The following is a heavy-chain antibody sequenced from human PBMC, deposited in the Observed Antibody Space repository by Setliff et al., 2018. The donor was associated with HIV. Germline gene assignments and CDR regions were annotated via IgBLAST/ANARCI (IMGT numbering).Heavy chain of an antibody. D-gene: IGHD4-4*01. J-gene: IGHJ4*02. Sequence: GGSLRLSCAASGFTLSSTYMAWVRQAPGKGLEWVSTIYSDGSTYHADSVNGRFTISRDNSKNTLYLQMNSLRTEDTAVYYCAKEGSNWYPPNYFDYWGQGTLVTVSS. CDR3: AKEGSNWYPPNYFDY. CDR2: IYSDGST. CDR1: GFTLSSTY. V-gene: IGHV3-66*02.